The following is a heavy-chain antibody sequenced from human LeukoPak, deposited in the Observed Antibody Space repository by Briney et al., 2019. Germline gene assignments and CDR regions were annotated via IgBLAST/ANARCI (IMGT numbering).Heavy chain of an antibody. J-gene: IGHJ5*02. D-gene: IGHD5-18*01. CDR2: IYTSGST. CDR3: ARFWGHVDTAMVSYGWFDP. V-gene: IGHV4-4*09. CDR1: GGSISSYY. Sequence: SETLSLTCTVSGGSISSYYWSWIRQPPGKGLEWIGYIYTSGSTNYNPSLKSRVTISVDTSKNQFSLKLSSVTAADTAVYYCARFWGHVDTAMVSYGWFDPWGQGTLVTVFS.